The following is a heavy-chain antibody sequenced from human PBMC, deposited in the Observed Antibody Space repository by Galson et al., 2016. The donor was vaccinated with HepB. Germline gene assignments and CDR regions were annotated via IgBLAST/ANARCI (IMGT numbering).Heavy chain of an antibody. D-gene: IGHD1-26*01. V-gene: IGHV4-39*01. CDR1: GGSIRGTSYC. CDR2: IYYGGST. CDR3: ARHESPGAVSSIFDR. Sequence: ETLSLTCTVSGGSIRGTSYCWGWIRQPPGKGLEWIGSIYYGGSTHYNSSLKSRVTMSIDTSNNQVYLKLSFVTAADTAMYYCARHESPGAVSSIFDRWGRGTLVTVSS. J-gene: IGHJ2*01.